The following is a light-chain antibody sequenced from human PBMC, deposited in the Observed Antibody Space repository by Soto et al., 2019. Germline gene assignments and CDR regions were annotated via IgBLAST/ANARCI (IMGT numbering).Light chain of an antibody. J-gene: IGLJ2*01. CDR2: DVS. Sequence: QSALTQPASVSGSPGQSITISCSGTISDVGGSNYVSWYQHHPGKAPRLMIFDVSNRPSGISNRFSGSKSGSTASLTISGLQAEAEGDYYCSSYSSSSSPVVFGGEAQVTVL. V-gene: IGLV2-14*03. CDR3: SSYSSSSSPVV. CDR1: ISDVGGSNY.